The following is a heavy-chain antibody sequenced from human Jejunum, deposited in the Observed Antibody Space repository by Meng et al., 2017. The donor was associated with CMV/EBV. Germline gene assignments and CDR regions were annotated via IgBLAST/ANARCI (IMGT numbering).Heavy chain of an antibody. CDR2: IDHSGRT. CDR3: ARGYHGPGIAVTGADIDY. V-gene: IGHV4-34*01. Sequence: SLRGDYWSWTRQTQGKGLEWIEEIDHSGRTNYSPSLKSQVTISVDTSKSQFSLRLSSVTAADTAIYYGARGYHGPGIAVTGADIDYWGQGTLVTVSS. CDR1: SLRGDY. J-gene: IGHJ4*02. D-gene: IGHD6-19*01.